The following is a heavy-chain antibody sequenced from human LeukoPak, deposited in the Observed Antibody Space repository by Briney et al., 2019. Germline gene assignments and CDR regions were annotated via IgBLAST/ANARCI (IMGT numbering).Heavy chain of an antibody. CDR2: ISSGSSFQ. CDR3: AREGDPPGFYYYHHLDV. CDR1: GFDFSIYA. D-gene: IGHD3-16*01. J-gene: IGHJ6*03. V-gene: IGHV3-21*01. Sequence: AGGSLRLSCAASGFDFSIYAIVWVRQAPGRGLEWVSSISSGSSFQNYADSVKGRFTISRDNAKNSVYLQMNRLRAEDTAVYFCAREGDPPGFYYYHHLDVWGKGTTVTVSS.